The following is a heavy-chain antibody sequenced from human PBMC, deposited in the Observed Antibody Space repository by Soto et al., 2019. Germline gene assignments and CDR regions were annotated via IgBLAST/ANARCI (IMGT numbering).Heavy chain of an antibody. Sequence: QVQLVESGGGLVKPGGSLRLSCAASGFTFSDYYMSWIRQAPGKGLEWVSYISSSGSTIYYADSVKGRFTISRDNAKNSLHLQMNSLRAEDTAVYYCARSPPEYSSSWYKGWFDPWGQGTLVTVSS. CDR3: ARSPPEYSSSWYKGWFDP. D-gene: IGHD6-13*01. CDR2: ISSSGSTI. J-gene: IGHJ5*02. CDR1: GFTFSDYY. V-gene: IGHV3-11*01.